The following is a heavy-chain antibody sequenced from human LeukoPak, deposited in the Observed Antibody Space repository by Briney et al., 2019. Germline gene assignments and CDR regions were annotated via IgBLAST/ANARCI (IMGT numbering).Heavy chain of an antibody. J-gene: IGHJ4*02. CDR2: INSSESII. D-gene: IGHD2-2*01. Sequence: GGSLRLSCAASGFTFSSYEMNWVRQGPGKGLEWVSYINSSESIISYADSVKGRFTISRDNAKNSLYLQMNSLRAEDTAVYYCARVVVVPAAIDYWGQGTLVTVSS. V-gene: IGHV3-48*03. CDR1: GFTFSSYE. CDR3: ARVVVVPAAIDY.